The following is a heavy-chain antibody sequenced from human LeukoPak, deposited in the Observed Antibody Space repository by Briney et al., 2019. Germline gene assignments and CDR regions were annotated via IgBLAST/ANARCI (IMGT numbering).Heavy chain of an antibody. Sequence: SETLSLTCAVYGGSFSGYYWSWIRQPPGKGLEWIGEINHSGSTNYNPSLKSRVTISVDTSKNQFSLKLSSVTAADTAVYYCARDQSPYYYDSSGYYAHDAFDIWGQGTMVTVSP. CDR2: INHSGST. V-gene: IGHV4-34*01. D-gene: IGHD3-22*01. CDR1: GGSFSGYY. CDR3: ARDQSPYYYDSSGYYAHDAFDI. J-gene: IGHJ3*02.